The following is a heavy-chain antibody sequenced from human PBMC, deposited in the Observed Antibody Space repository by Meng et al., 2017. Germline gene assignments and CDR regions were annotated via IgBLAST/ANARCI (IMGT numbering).Heavy chain of an antibody. CDR2: IIPIFGTA. J-gene: IGHJ4*02. CDR1: GGTFSSYA. Sequence: SVKVSCKASGGTFSSYAISWVRQAPGQGLEWMGGIIPIFGTANYAQKFQGRVTITADESTSTAYMELSSLRSEDTAVYYCASTHSSGWYGFVWGQGTLVTVSS. D-gene: IGHD6-19*01. V-gene: IGHV1-69*13. CDR3: ASTHSSGWYGFV.